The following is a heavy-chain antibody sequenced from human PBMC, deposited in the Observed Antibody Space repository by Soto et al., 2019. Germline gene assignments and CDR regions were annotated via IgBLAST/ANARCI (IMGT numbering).Heavy chain of an antibody. D-gene: IGHD3-22*01. J-gene: IGHJ4*02. CDR1: GYTLTELS. CDR2: FDPEDGET. V-gene: IGHV1-24*01. Sequence: AASVKVSCKVSGYTLTELSMHWVRQAPGKGLEWMGGFDPEDGETIYAQKFQGRVTMTEDTSTDTAYMELSSLRSEDTAVYYCATVTYYYDSSGLAYWGQGTLVTVSS. CDR3: ATVTYYYDSSGLAY.